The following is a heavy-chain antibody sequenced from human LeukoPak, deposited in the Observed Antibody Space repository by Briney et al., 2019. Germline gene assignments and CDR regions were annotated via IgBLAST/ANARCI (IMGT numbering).Heavy chain of an antibody. CDR1: GGSISSFY. D-gene: IGHD3-10*01. V-gene: IGHV4-59*03. CDR2: FYYSGIT. CDR3: ARAYGSGSYCDAFDI. Sequence: SETLSLTCTVSGGSISSFYWSGFRQPPGKGLKWRGYFYYSGITNYNPSLKSRVTISVDPSKSQFSLKLSSVSAADTVVYYCARAYGSGSYCDAFDIWGQGTMVTVSS. J-gene: IGHJ3*02.